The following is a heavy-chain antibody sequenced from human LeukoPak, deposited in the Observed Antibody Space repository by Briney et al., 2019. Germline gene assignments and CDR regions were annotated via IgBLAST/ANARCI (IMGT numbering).Heavy chain of an antibody. CDR2: ISYDGSNK. CDR1: GFTFSSYA. CDR3: ARDPLGYCSGGSCAGGYYFDY. J-gene: IGHJ4*02. D-gene: IGHD2-15*01. V-gene: IGHV3-30*04. Sequence: GGSLRLSCAASGFTFSSYAMHWVRQAPGKGLEWVAVISYDGSNKYYADPVKGRFTISRDNSKNTLYLQMNSLRAEDTAVYYCARDPLGYCSGGSCAGGYYFDYWGQGTLVTVSS.